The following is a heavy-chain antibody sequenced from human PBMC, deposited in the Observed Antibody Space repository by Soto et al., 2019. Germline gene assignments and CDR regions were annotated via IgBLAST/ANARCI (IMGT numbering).Heavy chain of an antibody. CDR1: GGSVSSGDYF. D-gene: IGHD3-9*01. Sequence: PSETLSLTCTVSGGSVSSGDYFWSWIRQSPGKGLEWIGYISSIGSTYYNPSLKGRVSVSRDTSKNQFSLKLSSVTTTDTAVYYCARGLVIRPYYYHGMDVWGQGTTVT. J-gene: IGHJ6*02. CDR3: ARGLVIRPYYYHGMDV. V-gene: IGHV4-30-4*01. CDR2: ISSIGST.